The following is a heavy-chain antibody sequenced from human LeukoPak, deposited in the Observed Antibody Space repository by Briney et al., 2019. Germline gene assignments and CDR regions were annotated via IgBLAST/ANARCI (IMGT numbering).Heavy chain of an antibody. J-gene: IGHJ5*02. Sequence: GGSLRLSCAASGFTFNTYGMSWVRQAPGKGLEWVSGISGSGGATYYADSAKGRFTVSRDNSKNTLYLQMNSLRAEDTAVYYCAKEHDLWHEEGNWFDPWGQGTLVTVSS. CDR3: AKEHDLWHEEGNWFDP. CDR2: ISGSGGAT. V-gene: IGHV3-23*01. CDR1: GFTFNTYG. D-gene: IGHD3-3*01.